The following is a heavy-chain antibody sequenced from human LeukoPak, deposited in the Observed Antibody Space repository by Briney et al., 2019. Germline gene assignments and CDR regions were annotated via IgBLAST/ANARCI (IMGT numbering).Heavy chain of an antibody. D-gene: IGHD3-3*01. Sequence: PGGSLRLSCAASGFTFSSYAMSWVRQAPGKGLEWVSAISGSGGSTYYADSVKGRFTISRDNSKNTLYLQMNSLRAEDTAVYYCAKVAPTYYDFWSGYYVDYWGQGTLVTVSS. J-gene: IGHJ4*02. CDR2: ISGSGGST. CDR3: AKVAPTYYDFWSGYYVDY. CDR1: GFTFSSYA. V-gene: IGHV3-23*01.